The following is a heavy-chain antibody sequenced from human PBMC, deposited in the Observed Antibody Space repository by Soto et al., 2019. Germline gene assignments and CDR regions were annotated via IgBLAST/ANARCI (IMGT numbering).Heavy chain of an antibody. CDR3: ARSLGRGGTPS. D-gene: IGHD5-12*01. V-gene: IGHV1-69*06. Sequence: QVHLVQSEAEVKKPGSSVKVSCKASGGTFSSYTVSWVRQAPGQGLEWVGGIIPVFNTTYYAQKFQGRVTILADKSTSTAYMEMSNLRSEDTAVYYCARSLGRGGTPSWGQGTLVTVSS. CDR2: IIPVFNTT. CDR1: GGTFSSYT. J-gene: IGHJ5*02.